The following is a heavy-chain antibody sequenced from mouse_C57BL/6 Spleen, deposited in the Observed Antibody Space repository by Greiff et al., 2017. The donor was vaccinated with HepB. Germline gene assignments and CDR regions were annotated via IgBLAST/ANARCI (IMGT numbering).Heavy chain of an antibody. V-gene: IGHV5-17*01. CDR2: ISSGSSTI. CDR3: ARKPSHYYGSSYGLDY. Sequence: EVQVVESGGGLVKPGGSLKLSCAASGFTFSDYGMHWVRQAPEKGLEWVAYISSGSSTIYYADTVKGRFTISRDNAKNTLFLQMTSLRSEDTAMYYCARKPSHYYGSSYGLDYWGQGTTLTVSS. D-gene: IGHD1-1*01. CDR1: GFTFSDYG. J-gene: IGHJ2*01.